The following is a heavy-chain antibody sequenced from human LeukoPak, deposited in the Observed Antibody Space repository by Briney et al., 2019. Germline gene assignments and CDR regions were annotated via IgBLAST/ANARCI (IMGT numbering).Heavy chain of an antibody. D-gene: IGHD6-19*01. J-gene: IGHJ4*02. CDR2: IYYSGST. CDR3: ARVGQYSSGWYSLFFDY. V-gene: IGHV4-61*01. Sequence: SETLSLTCTVSGGSVSGGSYYWSWIRQPPGKGLEWIGYIYYSGSTNYNPSLKSRVTISVDTSKNQFSLKLSSVTAAGTAVYYCARVGQYSSGWYSLFFDYWGQGTLVTVSS. CDR1: GGSVSGGSYY.